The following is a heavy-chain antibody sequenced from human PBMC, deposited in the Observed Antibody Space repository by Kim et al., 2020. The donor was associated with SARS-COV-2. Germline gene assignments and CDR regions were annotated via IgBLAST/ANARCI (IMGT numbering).Heavy chain of an antibody. J-gene: IGHJ6*02. CDR3: ARSLYYDFWSGYYSNYYGMDV. CDR2: IIPIFGTA. V-gene: IGHV1-69*13. Sequence: SVKVSCKASGGTFSSYAISWVRQAPGQGLEWMGGIIPIFGTANYAQKFQGRVTITADESTSTAYMELSSLRSEDTAVYYCARSLYYDFWSGYYSNYYGMDVWGQGTTVTVSS. CDR1: GGTFSSYA. D-gene: IGHD3-3*01.